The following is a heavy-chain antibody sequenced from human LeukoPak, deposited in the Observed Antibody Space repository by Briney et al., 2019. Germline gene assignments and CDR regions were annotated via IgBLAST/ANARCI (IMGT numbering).Heavy chain of an antibody. CDR3: ARQGFLEWQRHFRH. Sequence: SETLSLTCTVSGGSISSSSYYWGWIRQPPGKGLEWIGSIYYSGSTYYNPSLKSRVTISVDTSKNQFSLKLSSVTAADTAVYYCARQGFLEWQRHFRHWGQGTLVTVSS. CDR2: IYYSGST. D-gene: IGHD3-3*01. J-gene: IGHJ1*01. V-gene: IGHV4-39*01. CDR1: GGSISSSSYY.